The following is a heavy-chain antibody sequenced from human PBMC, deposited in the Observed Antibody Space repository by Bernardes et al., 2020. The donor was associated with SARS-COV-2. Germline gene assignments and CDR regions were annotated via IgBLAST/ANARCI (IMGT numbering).Heavy chain of an antibody. D-gene: IGHD1-1*01. CDR2: ISWNSGSI. Sequence: GGSLRLSCAASGITFDDYAMHWVRQAPGKGLEWVSGISWNSGSIGYADSVKGRFTISRDNAKNSLYLQMNSLRAEDTALYYCAKDLSPVREGVFDYWGQGTLVTVSS. V-gene: IGHV3-9*01. CDR1: GITFDDYA. CDR3: AKDLSPVREGVFDY. J-gene: IGHJ4*02.